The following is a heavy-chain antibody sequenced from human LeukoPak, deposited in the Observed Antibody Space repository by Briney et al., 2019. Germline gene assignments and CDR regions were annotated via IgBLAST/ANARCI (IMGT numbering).Heavy chain of an antibody. D-gene: IGHD3-22*01. J-gene: IGHJ3*02. CDR1: GGSISSYY. V-gene: IGHV4-59*08. CDR2: IYYSGST. CDR3: ARTYYYDSSGLEAFDI. Sequence: SETLSLTCTVSGGSISSYYWSWIRQPPGKGLEWIGYIYYSGSTNYNPSLKSRVTISVDTSKNQFSLKLSSVTAADTAVYYCARTYYYDSSGLEAFDIWGQGTMVTVSS.